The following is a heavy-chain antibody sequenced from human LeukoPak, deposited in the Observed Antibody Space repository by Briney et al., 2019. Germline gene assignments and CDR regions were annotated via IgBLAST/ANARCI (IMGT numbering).Heavy chain of an antibody. Sequence: GGSLRLSCAASGFTVSSNYMSWVRQAPGKGLEWVSVIYSGGSTYYADSVKGRFTISRDNSKNTLYLQMNSLRAEDTAVYYCARPTALSGSYYFDYWGQGTLVTVSS. J-gene: IGHJ4*02. V-gene: IGHV3-53*01. D-gene: IGHD1-26*01. CDR3: ARPTALSGSYYFDY. CDR2: IYSGGST. CDR1: GFTVSSNY.